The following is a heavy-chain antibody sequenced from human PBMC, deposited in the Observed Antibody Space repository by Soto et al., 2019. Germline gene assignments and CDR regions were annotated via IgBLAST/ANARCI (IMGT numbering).Heavy chain of an antibody. Sequence: SETLSLTCTVSGGSISSNYWSWIRQPPGKGLEWIGYIYYTGSTNYNPSLKSRVTMSVDTSKNQFSLKLSSVTAADTAVYYCARAFRSTTLFDPWGQGTLVTVSS. D-gene: IGHD1-1*01. J-gene: IGHJ5*02. V-gene: IGHV4-59*12. CDR2: IYYTGST. CDR1: GGSISSNY. CDR3: ARAFRSTTLFDP.